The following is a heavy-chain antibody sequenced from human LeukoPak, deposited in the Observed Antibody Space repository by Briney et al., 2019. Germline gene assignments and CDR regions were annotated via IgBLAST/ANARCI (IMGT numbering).Heavy chain of an antibody. CDR2: IYHSGST. V-gene: IGHV4-39*07. J-gene: IGHJ6*02. Sequence: SETLSLTCTVSGGSISSSSYYWGWIRQPPGKGLEWIGYIYHSGSTYYNPSLKSRVTISVDMSKNQISLNLTSVTATDTAVYYCAREADGYYYYGMDVWGQGTTVTVSS. CDR1: GGSISSSSYY. D-gene: IGHD5-24*01. CDR3: AREADGYYYYGMDV.